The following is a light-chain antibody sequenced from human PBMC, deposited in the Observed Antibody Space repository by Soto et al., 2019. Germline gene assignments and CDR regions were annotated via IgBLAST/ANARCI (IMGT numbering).Light chain of an antibody. CDR3: QQYNNWPWT. J-gene: IGKJ1*01. V-gene: IGKV3-15*01. Sequence: EIFMTQSPATLSVSPGERATLSCRASQSVSSSLAWYQQKPGQAPRLLIYAASTRATGIPARFTGSGFGTEFTLTISSLQSEDLAVYYCQQYNNWPWTFGQGTKVDIK. CDR2: AAS. CDR1: QSVSSS.